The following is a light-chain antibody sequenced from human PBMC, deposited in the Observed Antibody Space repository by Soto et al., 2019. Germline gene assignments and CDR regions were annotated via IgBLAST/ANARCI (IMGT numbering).Light chain of an antibody. V-gene: IGKV3-20*01. CDR2: GAS. J-gene: IGKJ5*01. CDR1: QRVSSSY. CDR3: QQYGTSPIT. Sequence: IVLTQSPGTLSLSPGERATLSCRASQRVSSSYLAWYQQKPGQAPRLLIYGASSRATGIPDRFSGTGAGTDFTLIISRLEPEDFAVFYCQQYGTSPITFGQGTRLVIK.